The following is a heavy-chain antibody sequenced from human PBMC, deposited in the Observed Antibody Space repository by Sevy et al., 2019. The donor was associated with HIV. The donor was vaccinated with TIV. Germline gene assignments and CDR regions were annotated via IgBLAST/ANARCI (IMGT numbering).Heavy chain of an antibody. CDR2: IRNRANRHTT. V-gene: IGHV3-72*01. D-gene: IGHD2-21*01. CDR1: GFTFSDHY. J-gene: IGHJ6*04. CDR3: VRGPNCGVGGCQQISPYCLDV. Sequence: GGSQRLSCAASGFTFSDHYVDWVRQAPGKGLEWVGRIRNRANRHTTEYAASVEGRFTISRDDSKNSLYLQMNSLKTEDSAVYYCVRGPNCGVGGCQQISPYCLDVWGKGATVTVSS.